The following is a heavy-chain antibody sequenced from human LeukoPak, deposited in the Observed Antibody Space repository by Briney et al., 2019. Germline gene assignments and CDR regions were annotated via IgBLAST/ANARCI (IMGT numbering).Heavy chain of an antibody. J-gene: IGHJ4*02. CDR3: VSFYETY. V-gene: IGHV3-33*05. CDR1: GLTFSSHG. Sequence: PGGSLRLSCAASGLTFSSHGFHWVRQAPGKGLEWVTFISLDGSKKSYADSVKGRFTFSRDDSKNTLYLEMNSLRAEDTAVYYCVSFYETYWGRGTLVTVSS. D-gene: IGHD2-2*01. CDR2: ISLDGSKK.